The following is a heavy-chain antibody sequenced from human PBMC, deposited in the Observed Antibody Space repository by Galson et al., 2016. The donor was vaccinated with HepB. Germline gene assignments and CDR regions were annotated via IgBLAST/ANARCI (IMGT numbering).Heavy chain of an antibody. CDR3: AKDLFRYFDY. CDR1: GFNFSSYG. Sequence: SLRLSCAASGFNFSSYGMHWVRQAPGKGLEWVSAISGSGGSTYYADSVKGRFTISRDNSKNTLYLQMNSLRAEDTAVYYCAKDLFRYFDYWGQGTLVTVSS. V-gene: IGHV3-23*01. J-gene: IGHJ4*02. CDR2: ISGSGGST.